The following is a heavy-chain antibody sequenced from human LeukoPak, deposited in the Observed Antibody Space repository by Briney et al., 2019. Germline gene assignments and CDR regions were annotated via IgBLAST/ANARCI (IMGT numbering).Heavy chain of an antibody. Sequence: SETLSLTCTVSGGSISSHYWSWIRQPPGKGLEWIGYIYYSGSTNYNPSLKSRVTISVDTSKNQFSLKLSSVTAADTAVYYCASGRDGYNDYWGREPWSPSPQ. CDR3: ASGRDGYNDY. D-gene: IGHD5-24*01. J-gene: IGHJ4*02. CDR2: IYYSGST. CDR1: GGSISSHY. V-gene: IGHV4-59*11.